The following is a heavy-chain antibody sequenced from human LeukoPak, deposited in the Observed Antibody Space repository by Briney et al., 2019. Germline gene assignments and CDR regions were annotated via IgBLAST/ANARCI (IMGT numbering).Heavy chain of an antibody. V-gene: IGHV3-48*03. Sequence: PGESLRLSCAASGFTFTSYAMTWVRQAPGKGLEWVSYISSSGSTIYYADSVKGRFTISRDNAKNSLYLQMNSLRAEDTAVYYCARGYCSSTSCYAPAYFDYWGQGTLVTVSS. J-gene: IGHJ4*02. CDR3: ARGYCSSTSCYAPAYFDY. CDR2: ISSSGSTI. CDR1: GFTFTSYA. D-gene: IGHD2-2*01.